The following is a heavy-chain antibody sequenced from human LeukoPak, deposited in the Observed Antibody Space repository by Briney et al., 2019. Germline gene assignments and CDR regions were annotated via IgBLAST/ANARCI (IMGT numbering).Heavy chain of an antibody. D-gene: IGHD3-10*01. CDR1: GGSFSGYY. CDR2: INHSGST. V-gene: IGHV4-34*01. CDR3: ARSPYGSGSYFSKRDYYYYGMDV. J-gene: IGHJ6*04. Sequence: PSETLSLTCAVYGGSFSGYYWSWIRQPPGKGLEWIGEINHSGSTNYNPSLKSRVTISVDTSKNQSSLKLSSVTAADTAVYYCARSPYGSGSYFSKRDYYYYGMDVWGKGTTVTVSS.